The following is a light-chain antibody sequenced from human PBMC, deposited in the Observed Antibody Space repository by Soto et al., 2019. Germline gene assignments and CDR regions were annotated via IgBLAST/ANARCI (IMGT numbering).Light chain of an antibody. CDR3: QQYGSSPPT. J-gene: IGKJ5*01. CDR1: QSVTSSD. CDR2: GAS. V-gene: IGKV3-20*01. Sequence: EIVLTQSPGTLSLSPGEGVTLSCRASQSVTSSDLAWYRQKPGQAPRLLIYGASSRATGIPDRFSGSGSGTDFTLTISRLEPEDFAVYYCQQYGSSPPTFGQGTRLEIK.